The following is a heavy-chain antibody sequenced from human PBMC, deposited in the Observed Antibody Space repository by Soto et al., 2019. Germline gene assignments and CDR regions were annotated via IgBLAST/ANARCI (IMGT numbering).Heavy chain of an antibody. Sequence: QVQLQESGPGLVKPSQTLSLTCTVSGGSISSGGYYWSWIRQHPGKGLEWIGYIYYRGSTYYKPSLKDRVTISVDTSKNQFSLKVSSVTAADTAVYYCARDRGTGTTAHFDYWGQGTLVTVSS. CDR2: IYYRGST. J-gene: IGHJ4*02. D-gene: IGHD1-7*01. CDR1: GGSISSGGYY. CDR3: ARDRGTGTTAHFDY. V-gene: IGHV4-31*03.